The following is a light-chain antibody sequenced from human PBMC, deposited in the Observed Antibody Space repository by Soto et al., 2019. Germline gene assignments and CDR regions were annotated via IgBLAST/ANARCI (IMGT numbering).Light chain of an antibody. CDR1: RSNIGSDY. CDR3: ATWDYSLSGVV. J-gene: IGLJ2*01. CDR2: RDS. Sequence: QSVLTQSPSVSGTPGQRITISCSGSRSNIGSDYVYWYRHLPGTAPKLLIYRDSERPSGVPDRFSGSKSGTSASLAISGLRSEDEADYYCATWDYSLSGVVFGGGTKLTVL. V-gene: IGLV1-47*01.